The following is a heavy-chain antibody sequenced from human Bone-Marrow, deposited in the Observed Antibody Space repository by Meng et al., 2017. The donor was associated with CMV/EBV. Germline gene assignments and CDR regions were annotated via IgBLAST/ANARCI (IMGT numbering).Heavy chain of an antibody. V-gene: IGHV3-53*01. CDR2: IYSGGST. CDR3: ARDPHFGALDY. Sequence: GGSLRLSCAASGFTVSSNYMSWVRQAPGKGLEWVSVIYSGGSTYYADSVKGRFTISRDNSKNTLYLQMNGLRAEDTAVYYCARDPHFGALDYWGQGTLVTASS. J-gene: IGHJ4*02. D-gene: IGHD3-10*01. CDR1: GFTVSSNY.